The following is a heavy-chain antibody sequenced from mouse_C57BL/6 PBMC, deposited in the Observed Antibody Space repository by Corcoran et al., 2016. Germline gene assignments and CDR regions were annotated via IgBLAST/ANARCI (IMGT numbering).Heavy chain of an antibody. CDR1: GFSLSTFGMG. CDR3: ARIEGYGSSHYWYFDV. Sequence: QVTLKESGPGILQPSQTLSLTCSFSGFSLSTFGMGVGWIRQPSGKGLEWLAHIWWDDDKYYNPALTSRLTISKDTSKNQVFLKIANVDTADTATYYCARIEGYGSSHYWYFDVWGTGTTVTVSS. V-gene: IGHV8-8*01. J-gene: IGHJ1*03. D-gene: IGHD1-1*01. CDR2: IWWDDDK.